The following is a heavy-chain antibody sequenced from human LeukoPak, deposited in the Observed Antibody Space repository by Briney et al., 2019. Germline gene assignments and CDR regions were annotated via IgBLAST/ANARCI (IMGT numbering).Heavy chain of an antibody. Sequence: ASVKVSCKASGYTFTSYAMNWVRQAPGQGLEWMGWINTNTGNPTYAQGFTGWFVFSLDTSVSTAYLQISSLKAEDTAVYYCARSRDGYNSPDAFDIWGQGTMVTVSS. J-gene: IGHJ3*02. CDR3: ARSRDGYNSPDAFDI. V-gene: IGHV7-4-1*02. CDR1: GYTFTSYA. CDR2: INTNTGNP. D-gene: IGHD5-24*01.